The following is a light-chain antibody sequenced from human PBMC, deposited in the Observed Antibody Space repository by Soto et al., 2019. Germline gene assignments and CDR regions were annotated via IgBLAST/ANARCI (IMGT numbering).Light chain of an antibody. V-gene: IGKV1-5*01. CDR1: QSNNVW. CDR3: QHYNTRSSM. J-gene: IGKJ1*01. Sequence: DIQMTQSPSSLSASVGDRVTITCRASQSNNVWLAWYQQRPGKVPTLLIYDASKLNSGVPSRFSGSGSGTEFTLTISSLQPDDSATYYCQHYNTRSSMFGQGTKVEIK. CDR2: DAS.